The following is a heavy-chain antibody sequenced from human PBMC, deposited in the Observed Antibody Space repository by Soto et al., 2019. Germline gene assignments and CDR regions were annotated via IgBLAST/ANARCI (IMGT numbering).Heavy chain of an antibody. CDR3: ATDPYCGSAPGCSALDA. D-gene: IGHD2-21*01. Sequence: QVHLVQSGGEVKKPGASVKVSCKASGYPFTSSGFSWVRQAPGQGLEWMGWSSAYNGNTLYAQKFKGRVTMTTDASTSTAYMELGSLRSDDTAVYYCATDPYCGSAPGCSALDAWGQGTTVTVSS. CDR2: SSAYNGNT. J-gene: IGHJ6*02. V-gene: IGHV1-18*04. CDR1: GYPFTSSG.